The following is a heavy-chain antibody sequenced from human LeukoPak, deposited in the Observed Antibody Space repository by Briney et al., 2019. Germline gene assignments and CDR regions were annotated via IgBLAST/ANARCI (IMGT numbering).Heavy chain of an antibody. Sequence: GGSLRLSCAASGFTVSSNYMSWVRQAPGKGLEWVSVIYSGGSTYYADSVKGRFTISRDNSKNTLYLQMNSLRAEDTAVYYCARVGDGYNPYYFDYWGQGTLVTVSS. V-gene: IGHV3-53*01. D-gene: IGHD5-24*01. J-gene: IGHJ4*02. CDR1: GFTVSSNY. CDR2: IYSGGST. CDR3: ARVGDGYNPYYFDY.